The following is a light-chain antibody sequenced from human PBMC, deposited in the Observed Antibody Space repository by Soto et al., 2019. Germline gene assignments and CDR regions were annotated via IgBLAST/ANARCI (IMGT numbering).Light chain of an antibody. CDR3: QQLINWPIT. Sequence: VFTQSPVTLSLSPGERATLSCRASQSVSRYLAWYQQKPDQAPRLLIYDAFNRATGIPARFSGSGSGTDFTLPISSLEPEDFVVYSCQQLINWPITLGQGTRLEL. CDR2: DAF. J-gene: IGKJ5*01. CDR1: QSVSRY. V-gene: IGKV3-11*01.